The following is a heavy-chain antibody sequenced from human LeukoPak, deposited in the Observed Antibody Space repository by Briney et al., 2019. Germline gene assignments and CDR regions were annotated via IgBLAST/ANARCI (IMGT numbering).Heavy chain of an antibody. CDR1: GFTFSSFS. CDR3: AKGSVGNADFAS. V-gene: IGHV3-23*01. D-gene: IGHD6-25*01. J-gene: IGHJ4*02. Sequence: GGSLRLSCAASGFTFSSFSMTWVRQAPGKGLEWVSSIIVSGATYYADSVKGRFTISRDSFRGMLFLQMDSRRVEDTAVYFCAKGSVGNADFASWGQGALVTVSS. CDR2: IIVSGAT.